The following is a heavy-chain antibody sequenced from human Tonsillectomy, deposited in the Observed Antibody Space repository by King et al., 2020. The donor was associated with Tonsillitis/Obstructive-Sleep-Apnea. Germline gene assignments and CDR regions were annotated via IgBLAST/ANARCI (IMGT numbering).Heavy chain of an antibody. D-gene: IGHD6-19*01. V-gene: IGHV3-73*01. CDR2: IRSKANSYAT. CDR3: TTTGIAVAGTYAFDI. CDR1: GFTFSGSA. J-gene: IGHJ3*02. Sequence: VQLVESGGGLVQPGGSLKLSCAASGFTFSGSAMHWVRQASGKGLEWVGRIRSKANSYATAYAASVKGRFTISRDDSKNTAYLQMNSLKTEDTAVYYCTTTGIAVAGTYAFDIWGQGTMVTVS.